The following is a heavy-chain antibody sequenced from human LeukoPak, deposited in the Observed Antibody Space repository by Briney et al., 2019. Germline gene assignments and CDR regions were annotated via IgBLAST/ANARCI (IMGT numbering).Heavy chain of an antibody. Sequence: GGTLRLSCAASGFTFSSYSMNWVRQAPGKGLEWVSSISSSSSYIYYADSMKGRFTISRDNAKNSLYLQMNSLTAEDTAVYFCVRDRFRMDVWGKGTTVIVSS. V-gene: IGHV3-21*01. CDR1: GFTFSSYS. D-gene: IGHD3-10*01. CDR2: ISSSSSYI. J-gene: IGHJ6*03. CDR3: VRDRFRMDV.